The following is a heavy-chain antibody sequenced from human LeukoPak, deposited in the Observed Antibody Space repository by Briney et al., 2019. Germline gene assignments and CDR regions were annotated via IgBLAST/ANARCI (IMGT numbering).Heavy chain of an antibody. CDR1: GFTVSNTY. CDR3: AKNGGEQWLVY. J-gene: IGHJ4*02. CDR2: IYSGGST. V-gene: IGHV3-53*01. Sequence: GGSLRLSCAASGFTVSNTYISWVRQAPGKGLEWVSVIYSGGSTYYADSVKGRFTISRDNSKNTLYLQTNSLRAEDTAVYYCAKNGGEQWLVYWGQGTLVTVSS. D-gene: IGHD6-19*01.